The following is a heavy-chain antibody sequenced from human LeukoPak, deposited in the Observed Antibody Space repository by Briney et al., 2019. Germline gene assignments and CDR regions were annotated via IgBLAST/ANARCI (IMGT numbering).Heavy chain of an antibody. CDR3: TRVGRCSELQLWCFDY. Sequence: GGSLRLSCTASGFTFGDYAVSWFRQAPGKGLEWVGFIRSKAYGGTTEYAASVKGRFTISRDDSKSIAYLQMNSLKTEDTAVDYCTRVGRCSELQLWCFDYWGQGTLVTVSS. V-gene: IGHV3-49*03. D-gene: IGHD5-18*01. J-gene: IGHJ4*02. CDR1: GFTFGDYA. CDR2: IRSKAYGGTT.